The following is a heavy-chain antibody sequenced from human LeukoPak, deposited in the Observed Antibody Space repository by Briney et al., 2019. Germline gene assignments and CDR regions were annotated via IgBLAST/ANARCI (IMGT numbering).Heavy chain of an antibody. CDR2: IFYSGST. V-gene: IGHV4-39*07. J-gene: IGHJ4*02. D-gene: IGHD4-17*01. Sequence: PSETLSLTCTVSGGSIGSGTYYWGWIRQSPGKGLEWIGSIFYSGSTNYNPSLKSRVTISVDTSKNQFSLKLTSVTAADTAIYFCAREYGKIDPTFDYWGQGTLVSVSS. CDR3: AREYGKIDPTFDY. CDR1: GGSIGSGTYY.